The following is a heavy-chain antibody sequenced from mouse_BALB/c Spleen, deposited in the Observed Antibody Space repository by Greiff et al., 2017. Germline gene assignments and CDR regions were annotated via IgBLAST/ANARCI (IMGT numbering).Heavy chain of an antibody. CDR2: ISSGGSYT. CDR1: GFTFSSYT. Sequence: EVQRVESGGGLVKPGGSLKLSCAASGFTFSSYTMSWVRQTPEKRLEWVATISSGGSYTYYPDSVKGRFTISRDNAKNTLYLQMSSLKSEDTAMYYCTREGGSGTWFADWGQGTLVTVSA. D-gene: IGHD4-1*01. V-gene: IGHV5-6-4*01. CDR3: TREGGSGTWFAD. J-gene: IGHJ3*01.